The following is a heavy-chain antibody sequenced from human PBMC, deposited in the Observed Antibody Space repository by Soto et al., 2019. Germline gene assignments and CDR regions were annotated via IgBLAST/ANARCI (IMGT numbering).Heavy chain of an antibody. Sequence: SETLSLTCTVSGGSISSSSYYWGWIRQPPGKGLEWIGSIYYSGSTYYNPSLKSRVTISVDTSKNKFSLKLSTVTAADKAVYYCARDLVGSGWYGDFRWGQGTLVTVSS. CDR1: GGSISSSSYY. CDR3: ARDLVGSGWYGDFR. CDR2: IYYSGST. J-gene: IGHJ4*02. D-gene: IGHD6-19*01. V-gene: IGHV4-39*02.